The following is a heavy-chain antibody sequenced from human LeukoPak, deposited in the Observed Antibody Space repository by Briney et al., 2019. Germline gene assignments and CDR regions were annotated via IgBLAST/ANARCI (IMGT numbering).Heavy chain of an antibody. CDR2: IYTDGST. Sequence: PSQTLSLTCTVSGGSISDSSYYWSWIRQPAGKGLEWIGRIYTDGSTDYNPSLKSRVTMSVDTSKNQFSLKLSSVTAADTAVYYCATWDESGSYFKYYWGQGTLVTVSS. V-gene: IGHV4-61*02. CDR1: GGSISDSSYY. D-gene: IGHD1-26*01. CDR3: ATWDESGSYFKYY. J-gene: IGHJ4*02.